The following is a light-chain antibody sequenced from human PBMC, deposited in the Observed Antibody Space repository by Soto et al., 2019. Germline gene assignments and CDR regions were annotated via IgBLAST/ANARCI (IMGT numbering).Light chain of an antibody. V-gene: IGLV2-8*01. CDR3: SSYAGSTRGV. J-gene: IGLJ1*01. Sequence: QSALPLPPSASGSRGQSVTISCTGTSSDVGGYNYVSWYQQHPGKAPKLMIYEVSKRPSGVPDRFSGSKSGNTASLTVSGLQAEDEADYYCSSYAGSTRGVFGTGTQLTVL. CDR2: EVS. CDR1: SSDVGGYNY.